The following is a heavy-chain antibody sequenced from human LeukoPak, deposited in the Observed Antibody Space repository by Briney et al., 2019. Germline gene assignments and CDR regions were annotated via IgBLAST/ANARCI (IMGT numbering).Heavy chain of an antibody. J-gene: IGHJ1*01. CDR2: ISGNSDRT. V-gene: IGHV3-23*01. CDR3: AKGHGDYVPTEYLQH. CDR1: GFTFSNYA. Sequence: GGSLSLSCAGSGFTFSNYAMTWVRQAPGKGLEWVSSISGNSDRTYYADSVKGRFTISRDNSKNTVTLQMNSLRAEDTAVYSCAKGHGDYVPTEYLQHWGQGTLVTVSS. D-gene: IGHD4-17*01.